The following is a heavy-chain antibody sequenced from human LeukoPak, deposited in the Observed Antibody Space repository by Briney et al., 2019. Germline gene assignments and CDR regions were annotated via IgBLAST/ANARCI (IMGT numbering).Heavy chain of an antibody. Sequence: GGSLRLSCAASGFTFSSYSMNWVRQAPGKGLEWVSSISSISYIYYADSVKGRFTISRDNAKNSLYLQMNSLRAEDTALYYCARGGAGELSYWGQGTLVTVSS. CDR2: ISSISYI. CDR3: ARGGAGELSY. V-gene: IGHV3-21*01. D-gene: IGHD3-10*01. CDR1: GFTFSSYS. J-gene: IGHJ4*02.